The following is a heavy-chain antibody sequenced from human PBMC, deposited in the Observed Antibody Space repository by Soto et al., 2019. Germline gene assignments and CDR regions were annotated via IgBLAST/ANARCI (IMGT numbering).Heavy chain of an antibody. Sequence: SETLSLTCTVSGGSISSSSYYWGWIRQPPGKGLEWIGSIYYSGSTYYNPSLKSRVTISVDTSKNQFSLKLSSVTAADTAVYYCAILNRAARPYYFDYWGQGTLVTVSS. V-gene: IGHV4-39*01. CDR1: GGSISSSSYY. J-gene: IGHJ4*02. D-gene: IGHD6-6*01. CDR2: IYYSGST. CDR3: AILNRAARPYYFDY.